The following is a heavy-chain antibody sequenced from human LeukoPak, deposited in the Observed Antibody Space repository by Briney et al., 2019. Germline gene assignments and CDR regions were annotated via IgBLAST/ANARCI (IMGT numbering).Heavy chain of an antibody. Sequence: GGSLRLSCAASGFTFSSYAMSWVRQAPGKGLEWVSAISGSGGSTYYADSVKGRFTISRDNSKNMLYLQMNSLRAEDTAVYYCAKDQLLVPHAFDIWGQGTMVTVSS. CDR2: ISGSGGST. V-gene: IGHV3-23*01. CDR1: GFTFSSYA. CDR3: AKDQLLVPHAFDI. D-gene: IGHD6-19*01. J-gene: IGHJ3*02.